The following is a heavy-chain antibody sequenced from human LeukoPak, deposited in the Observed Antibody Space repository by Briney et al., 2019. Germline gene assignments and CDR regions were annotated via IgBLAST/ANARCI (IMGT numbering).Heavy chain of an antibody. Sequence: PGGSLRLSCAASGFKFADYAMHRVRQIPGGGLEWVSLTSGDGGTTYFADSVKGRFTISRDNSKNSLYLQMNSLRTEDTAFYYCAKDMVWGWFFDLWGRGTLVTVSS. CDR2: TSGDGGTT. J-gene: IGHJ2*01. CDR1: GFKFADYA. CDR3: AKDMVWGWFFDL. D-gene: IGHD7-27*01. V-gene: IGHV3-43*02.